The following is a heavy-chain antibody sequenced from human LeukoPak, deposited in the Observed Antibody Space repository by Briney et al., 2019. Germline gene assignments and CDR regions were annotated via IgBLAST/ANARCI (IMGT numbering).Heavy chain of an antibody. Sequence: GGSLRLSCAASGFTFINYWMHWVRQAPGKGLVWVSHINGVGTTISYADSVKGRFTISRDNAKNTLYLQMNSLRAEDTAVYYCAKEAAGADFDYWGQGTLVTVSP. J-gene: IGHJ4*02. CDR2: INGVGTTI. CDR1: GFTFINYW. V-gene: IGHV3-74*01. D-gene: IGHD6-13*01. CDR3: AKEAAGADFDY.